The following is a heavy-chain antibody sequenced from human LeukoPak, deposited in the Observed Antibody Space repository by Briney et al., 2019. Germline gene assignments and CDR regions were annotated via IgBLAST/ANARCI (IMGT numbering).Heavy chain of an antibody. CDR3: ARIRYFDPFDY. Sequence: SETLSLTCAVYGGSFSGYYWRWLRQPPGKGLEWIGEINHSGSTNYNPSLKSRVTISVDTSKNQFSLKLSSVTAADTAVYYCARIRYFDPFDYWGQGTLVTVSS. J-gene: IGHJ4*02. CDR1: GGSFSGYY. V-gene: IGHV4-34*01. CDR2: INHSGST. D-gene: IGHD3-9*01.